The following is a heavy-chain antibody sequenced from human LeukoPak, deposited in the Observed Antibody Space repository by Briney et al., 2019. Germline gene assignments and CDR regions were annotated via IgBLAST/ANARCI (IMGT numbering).Heavy chain of an antibody. J-gene: IGHJ5*02. CDR1: GGSISSYY. CDR2: IYYSGST. Sequence: SETLSLTCTVSGGSISSYYWSWIRQPPGKGLEWIGYIYYSGSTNYNPSLKSRVIISVDTSKNQFSLKLSSVTAADTAVYYCARVPTAGDFWSGYYTTEGWFDPWGQGTLVTVSS. CDR3: ARVPTAGDFWSGYYTTEGWFDP. D-gene: IGHD3-3*01. V-gene: IGHV4-59*01.